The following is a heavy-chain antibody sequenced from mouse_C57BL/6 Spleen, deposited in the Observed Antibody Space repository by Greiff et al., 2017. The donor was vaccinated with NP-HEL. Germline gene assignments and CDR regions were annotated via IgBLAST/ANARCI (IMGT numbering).Heavy chain of an antibody. CDR3: AGYDFSFAY. J-gene: IGHJ3*01. CDR2: IDPSDSYT. V-gene: IGHV1-50*01. Sequence: QVQLKQPGAELVKPGASVKLSCKASGYTFTSYWMQWVKQRPGQGLEWIGEIDPSDSYTNYNQKSKGKATLTVDTSSSTAYMQLSSLTSEDSAVYDCAGYDFSFAYWGQGTLVTVSA. D-gene: IGHD2-4*01. CDR1: GYTFTSYW.